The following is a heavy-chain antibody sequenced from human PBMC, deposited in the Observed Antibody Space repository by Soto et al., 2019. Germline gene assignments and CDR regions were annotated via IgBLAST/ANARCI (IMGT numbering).Heavy chain of an antibody. CDR2: IYYSGST. J-gene: IGHJ5*02. CDR3: ARAPRSSWYRPHNWFDP. Sequence: TPSPTFPVSCGSISSWCFYWSLIRQPPGKGLEWIGYIYYSGSTYYNPSLKSRVTISVDTSKNHFSLKLSSVTAADTAVYYCARAPRSSWYRPHNWFDPWGQGTLVTVSS. V-gene: IGHV4-30-4*01. D-gene: IGHD6-13*01. CDR1: CGSISSWCFY.